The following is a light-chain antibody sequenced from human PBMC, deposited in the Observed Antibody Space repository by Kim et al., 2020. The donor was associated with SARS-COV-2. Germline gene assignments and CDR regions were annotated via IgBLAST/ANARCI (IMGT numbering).Light chain of an antibody. CDR1: QSVSRY. CDR2: SIS. V-gene: IGKV3-20*01. J-gene: IGKJ4*01. Sequence: EIVLTQSPGTLSLSPGERATLSCRPSQSVSRYLAWYQQKPGQAPRLLIYSISTRATGIPDRFTGSGSGTDFTLTISRLEPEDFAMYYWQQYGSSPRTIGGGTKVDIK. CDR3: QQYGSSPRT.